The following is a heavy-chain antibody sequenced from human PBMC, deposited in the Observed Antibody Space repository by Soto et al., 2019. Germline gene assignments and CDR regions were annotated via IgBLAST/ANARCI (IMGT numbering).Heavy chain of an antibody. CDR3: ARGVGSSPPRY. J-gene: IGHJ4*02. Sequence: SETLSLTCPISGGSISVYYWSWIRQSPRQGLEWIGYVYDNGRPYYSPSLTSRVTISADTSKNQISLKLTSATAADTAVYYCARGVGSSPPRYWGRGTLVTVSS. V-gene: IGHV4-59*01. CDR1: GGSISVYY. CDR2: VYDNGRP. D-gene: IGHD3-9*01.